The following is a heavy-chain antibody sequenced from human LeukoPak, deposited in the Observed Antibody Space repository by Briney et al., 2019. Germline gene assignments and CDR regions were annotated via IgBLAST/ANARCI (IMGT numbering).Heavy chain of an antibody. CDR1: GGSFSGYY. V-gene: IGHV4-34*01. CDR2: INHSGST. Sequence: SETLSLTCAVYGGSFSGYYWSWIRQPPGKGLEWIGEINHSGSTNYNPSLKSRVTISVDTSKNQFSLKLSSVTAADTAVYYCASHYGDYAGNWFGPWGQGTLVTVSS. CDR3: ASHYGDYAGNWFGP. J-gene: IGHJ5*02. D-gene: IGHD4-17*01.